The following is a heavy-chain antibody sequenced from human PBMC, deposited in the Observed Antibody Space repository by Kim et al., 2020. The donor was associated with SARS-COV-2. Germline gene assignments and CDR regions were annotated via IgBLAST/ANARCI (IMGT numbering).Heavy chain of an antibody. CDR1: GFTFSSYS. D-gene: IGHD6-13*01. V-gene: IGHV3-21*01. Sequence: GVSLRLSCAASGFTFSSYSMNWVRQAPGKGLEWVSSISSSSSYIYYADSVKGRFTISRDNAKNSLYLQMNSLRAEDTAVYYCAREGTYSSSPGGFDYWGQGTLVTVSS. CDR3: AREGTYSSSPGGFDY. CDR2: ISSSSSYI. J-gene: IGHJ4*02.